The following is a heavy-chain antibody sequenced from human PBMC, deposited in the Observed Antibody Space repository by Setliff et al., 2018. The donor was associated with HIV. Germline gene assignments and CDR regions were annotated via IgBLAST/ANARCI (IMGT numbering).Heavy chain of an antibody. J-gene: IGHJ4*02. Sequence: PSETLSLTCTVSGDSISSSGPGYYWGWVRQPPGGGLEWIGSVYYSGSTYYNPSLKSRVTISVDTSENQLSLKLSSVSAADTAVYYCARAADYNDSSGYWAPPRYFDYWGQGTLVTVSS. V-gene: IGHV4-39*01. D-gene: IGHD3-22*01. CDR1: GDSISSSGPGYY. CDR3: ARAADYNDSSGYWAPPRYFDY. CDR2: VYYSGST.